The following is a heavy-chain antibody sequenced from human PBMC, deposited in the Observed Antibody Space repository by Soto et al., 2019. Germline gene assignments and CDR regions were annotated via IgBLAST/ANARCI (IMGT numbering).Heavy chain of an antibody. J-gene: IGHJ4*02. CDR3: ARLYTGYEAFDY. CDR2: IYYSGST. V-gene: IGHV4-30-4*01. D-gene: IGHD5-12*01. Sequence: PSETLSLTCSVSGGSISSGDYYWSWIRQSPGKGLEWIGYIYYSGSTYYNPSLKSRSTISIDTSKNQFFLDVDSVTAADTAVYYCARLYTGYEAFDYWGQGTLVTVSS. CDR1: GGSISSGDYY.